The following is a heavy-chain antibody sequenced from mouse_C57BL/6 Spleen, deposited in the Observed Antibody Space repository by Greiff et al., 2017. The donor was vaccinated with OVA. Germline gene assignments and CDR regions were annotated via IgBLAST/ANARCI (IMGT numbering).Heavy chain of an antibody. CDR2: IRSKSNNYAT. CDR3: GRQWDSLFAY. D-gene: IGHD4-1*01. CDR1: GFSFNTYA. V-gene: IGHV10-1*01. Sequence: EVQLVESGGGLVQPKGSLKLSCAASGFSFNTYAMNWVRQAPGKGLEWVARIRSKSNNYATYYADSVKDRFTISRDDSESMLYLQMNNLKTEDTAMYYCGRQWDSLFAYWGQGTLVTVSA. J-gene: IGHJ3*01.